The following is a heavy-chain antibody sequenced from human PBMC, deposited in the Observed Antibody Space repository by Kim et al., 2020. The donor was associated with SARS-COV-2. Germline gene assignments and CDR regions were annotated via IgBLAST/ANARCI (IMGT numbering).Heavy chain of an antibody. J-gene: IGHJ4*02. D-gene: IGHD3-16*01. CDR3: AREYAGGRYYFDY. Sequence: SETLSLTCTVSGGSISSSSYYWGWIRQPPGKGLEWIGSIYYSGSTYYNPFLKSRVTISVDTSKNQFSLKLSSVTAADTAVYYCAREYAGGRYYFDYWGQGTLVTVSS. CDR2: IYYSGST. V-gene: IGHV4-39*07. CDR1: GGSISSSSYY.